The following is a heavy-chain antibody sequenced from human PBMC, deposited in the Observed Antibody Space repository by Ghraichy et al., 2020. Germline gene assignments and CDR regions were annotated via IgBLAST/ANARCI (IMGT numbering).Heavy chain of an antibody. CDR3: TRGRDGYINY. CDR2: TYYSSKWYN. Sequence: SETLSLTCGISGDSVSSSSAAWSWIRQSPSRGLEWLGRTYYSSKWYNDYAVSVKSRITISPDTSKNQFSLQLNSVTPEDTAVYYCTRGRDGYINYWGQGTLVTVSS. J-gene: IGHJ4*02. CDR1: GDSVSSSSAA. D-gene: IGHD5-24*01. V-gene: IGHV6-1*01.